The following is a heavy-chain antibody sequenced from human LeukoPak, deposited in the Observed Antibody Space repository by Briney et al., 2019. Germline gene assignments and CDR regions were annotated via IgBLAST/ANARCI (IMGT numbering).Heavy chain of an antibody. D-gene: IGHD3-9*01. V-gene: IGHV4-59*01. Sequence: PSETLSLTCTVSGGSISSYYWSWIRQPPGKGLEWIGYIYYSGSTNYNPSLKSRVTISVDTSNNQFSLKLSSVTAADTAVYYCARGARYFDWLFSRWGQGTLVTVSS. CDR1: GGSISSYY. CDR3: ARGARYFDWLFSR. J-gene: IGHJ4*02. CDR2: IYYSGST.